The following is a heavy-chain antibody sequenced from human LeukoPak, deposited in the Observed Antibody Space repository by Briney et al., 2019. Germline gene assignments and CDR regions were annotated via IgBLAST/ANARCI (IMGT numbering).Heavy chain of an antibody. V-gene: IGHV3-48*01. D-gene: IGHD3-22*01. CDR1: GFTFSSYS. CDR3: ARGSTYYDSSGQVPFDY. Sequence: GGPLRLSCAASGFTFSSYSMNWVRQAPGKGLEWGSYISGSSSTIYYADSVKGRFTISRDNGKNTLYLQMNSLRAEDTAVYYCARGSTYYDSSGQVPFDYWGQGTLVTVSS. J-gene: IGHJ4*02. CDR2: ISGSSSTI.